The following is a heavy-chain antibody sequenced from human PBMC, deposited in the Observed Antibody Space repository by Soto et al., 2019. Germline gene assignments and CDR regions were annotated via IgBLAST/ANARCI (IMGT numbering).Heavy chain of an antibody. Sequence: SETLSLTCTVSGDSITNYYWSWIRQPPGKGLEWIGYIYYSGSTDYNPSLKSRVTMSVDTSKNQFSLKLSSVTAEDTAFYYCAKDIKWNLPAGYLDNWGQGTLVTVSS. CDR1: GDSITNYY. CDR3: AKDIKWNLPAGYLDN. D-gene: IGHD5-12*01. V-gene: IGHV4-59*01. J-gene: IGHJ4*02. CDR2: IYYSGST.